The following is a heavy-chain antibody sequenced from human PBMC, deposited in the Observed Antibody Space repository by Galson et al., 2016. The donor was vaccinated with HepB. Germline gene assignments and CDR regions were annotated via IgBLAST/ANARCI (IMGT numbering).Heavy chain of an antibody. CDR2: ISAGGAYT. CDR1: GFTFRSYA. CDR3: AKEADITGWSFFDY. J-gene: IGHJ4*02. V-gene: IGHV3-23*01. Sequence: SLRLSCAASGFTFRSYAMSWVRQAPGKGLEWVSAISAGGAYTYYADSVKGRFTISRDNYKNTLYLQMNSLRAEDTAVYYCAKEADITGWSFFDYWGQGTLVTVSS. D-gene: IGHD6-19*01.